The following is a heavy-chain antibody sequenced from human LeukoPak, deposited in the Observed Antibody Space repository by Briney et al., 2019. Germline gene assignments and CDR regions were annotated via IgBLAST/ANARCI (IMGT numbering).Heavy chain of an antibody. CDR2: INHSGST. D-gene: IGHD3-22*01. V-gene: IGHV4-34*01. J-gene: IGHJ4*02. CDR3: ARDSHYYDSSGCYSVLWYYFAY. Sequence: SETLSLTCAVYGGSFSGYYWSWIRQPPGKGLEWVGEINHSGSTNYNPSLKSRVTISVDTSKNQFSLKPSSVTAADTAVYYCARDSHYYDSSGCYSVLWYYFAYWGQGTLVTVSS. CDR1: GGSFSGYY.